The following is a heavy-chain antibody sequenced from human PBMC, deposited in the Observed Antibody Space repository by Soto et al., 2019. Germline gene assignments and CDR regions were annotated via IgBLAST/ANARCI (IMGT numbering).Heavy chain of an antibody. CDR3: AKDGGDYYDSSGSHP. CDR1: GFAFSGFG. Sequence: GSLRLSCAASGFAFSGFGMHWVRQAPGKGLEWLAVISYDGTDKKYADSVKGRFTISRDKSKSMLYLQMNSLRPEDTAVYYCAKDGGDYYDSSGSHPWGQGSLVTVSS. CDR2: ISYDGTDK. V-gene: IGHV3-30*18. D-gene: IGHD3-22*01. J-gene: IGHJ5*02.